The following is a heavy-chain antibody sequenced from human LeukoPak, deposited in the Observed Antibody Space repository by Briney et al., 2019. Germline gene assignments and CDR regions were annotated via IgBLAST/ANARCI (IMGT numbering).Heavy chain of an antibody. CDR3: AREGSSFSFDY. J-gene: IGHJ4*02. CDR1: GGSISSSSYY. Sequence: SETLSLTCTVSGGSISSSSYYWGWIRQPPGKGLEWIGSIYYSGSTYYNPSLKSRVTISVDTSKNQFSLKLSSVTAADTAVYYCAREGSSFSFDYWGQGTLVTVSS. V-gene: IGHV4-39*07. CDR2: IYYSGST. D-gene: IGHD6-13*01.